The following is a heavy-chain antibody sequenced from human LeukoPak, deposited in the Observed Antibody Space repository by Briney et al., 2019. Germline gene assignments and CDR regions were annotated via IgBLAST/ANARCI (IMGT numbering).Heavy chain of an antibody. D-gene: IGHD6-19*01. CDR3: ARAPFRGYSTGWYRYFDY. Sequence: GGSLRLSCAASAFIVSGNYMSWVRQAPGQGLEWVSVIYSGGRAYYADSVKGRFTISRDNSKNTLFLQMNSLRAEDTAVYYCARAPFRGYSTGWYRYFDYWAREPWSPSPQ. CDR2: IYSGGRA. CDR1: AFIVSGNY. V-gene: IGHV3-66*01. J-gene: IGHJ4*02.